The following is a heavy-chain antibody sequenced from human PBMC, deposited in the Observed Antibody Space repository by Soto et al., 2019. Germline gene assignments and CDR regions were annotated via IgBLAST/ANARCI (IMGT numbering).Heavy chain of an antibody. J-gene: IGHJ4*02. CDR2: IYHSGST. D-gene: IGHD4-17*01. V-gene: IGHV4-4*02. CDR3: ARSTRSGTTFDY. Sequence: QVQLQESGPGLVKPSGTLSLTCAVSGGSISSSNCWSWVRQPPVKGLEWIGEIYHSGSTNYNPSLTSRVTISVDKSKNQFSLKLSSVTAADTAVYYCARSTRSGTTFDYWGQGTLVTVSS. CDR1: GGSISSSNC.